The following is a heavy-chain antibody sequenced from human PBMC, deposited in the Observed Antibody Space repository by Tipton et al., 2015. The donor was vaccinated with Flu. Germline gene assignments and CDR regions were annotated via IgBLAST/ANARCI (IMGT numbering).Heavy chain of an antibody. CDR2: IFRTGTT. V-gene: IGHV4-38-2*02. Sequence: TLSLTCTISGDSISSDYYWAWIRQPPGKGLEWIGNIFRTGTTYRNSSFKSRVTISVDRSKNQFTLNVFSVTAADTAVYFCARRDYSNYVSDPKSCFDPWGQGILVTVSS. CDR1: GDSISSDYY. CDR3: ARRDYSNYVSDPKSCFDP. J-gene: IGHJ5*02. D-gene: IGHD4-11*01.